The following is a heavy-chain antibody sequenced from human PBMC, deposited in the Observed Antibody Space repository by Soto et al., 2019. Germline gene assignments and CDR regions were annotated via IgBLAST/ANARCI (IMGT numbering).Heavy chain of an antibody. V-gene: IGHV3-30*18. CDR1: GFTFSNYG. D-gene: IGHD2-8*01. CDR3: AKDPKCCTIGSHFLDNWFDP. Sequence: GGSLRLSCAACGFTFSNYGMHWVRQTPGKGLEWVAVISYDGSHEFYTDSVKGRFTISRDNSKNTLYLQMNSLKTEDTAMYYCAKDPKCCTIGSHFLDNWFDPWGQGTLVTVSS. J-gene: IGHJ5*02. CDR2: ISYDGSHE.